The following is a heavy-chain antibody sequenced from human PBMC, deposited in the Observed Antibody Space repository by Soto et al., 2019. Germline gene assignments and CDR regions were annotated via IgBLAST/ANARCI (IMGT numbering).Heavy chain of an antibody. Sequence: QVQLQESGPGLVKPSETLSLTCTVSGGSISSYYWSWIRQPPGKGLEWIGYIYYSGSTNYNPSLKSRVTISVDTSKNQFSLKLSSVTAADTAVYYCARAEYSSSWSTYAFDIWGQGTMVTVSS. CDR2: IYYSGST. V-gene: IGHV4-59*01. J-gene: IGHJ3*02. CDR3: ARAEYSSSWSTYAFDI. CDR1: GGSISSYY. D-gene: IGHD6-13*01.